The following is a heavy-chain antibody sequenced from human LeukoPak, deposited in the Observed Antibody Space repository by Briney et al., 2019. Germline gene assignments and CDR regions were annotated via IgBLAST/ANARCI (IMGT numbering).Heavy chain of an antibody. D-gene: IGHD1-26*01. Sequence: PGGSLRLSCAASGFTFSSYAMSWVRQAPGKGLEWVSAISGRGGNTYYADSVKGRLTISRDNSKNTLYLQMNSLRAEDTAVYYCAKPEYEPNSGPPPPWGQGTLVTVSS. CDR2: ISGRGGNT. V-gene: IGHV3-23*01. CDR3: AKPEYEPNSGPPPP. J-gene: IGHJ5*02. CDR1: GFTFSSYA.